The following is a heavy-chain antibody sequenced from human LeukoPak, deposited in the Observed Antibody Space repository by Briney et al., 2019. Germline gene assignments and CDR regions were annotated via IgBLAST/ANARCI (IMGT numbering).Heavy chain of an antibody. D-gene: IGHD3-10*01. Sequence: GRSLRLSCAASGFTFSNFAMHWVRQAPGKGLEWVAIISYDGSNKYYADSVKGRCTISRDNAKNSLYLQMNSLRAEDTAVYYCARVSSKTMVRGLLTKKNYNYHYMDVWGKGTTVTISS. J-gene: IGHJ6*03. V-gene: IGHV3-30*04. CDR2: ISYDGSNK. CDR1: GFTFSNFA. CDR3: ARVSSKTMVRGLLTKKNYNYHYMDV.